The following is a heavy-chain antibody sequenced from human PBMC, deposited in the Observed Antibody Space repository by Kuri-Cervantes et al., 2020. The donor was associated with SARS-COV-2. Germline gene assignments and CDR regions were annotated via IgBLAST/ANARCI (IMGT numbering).Heavy chain of an antibody. CDR3: ARESRDAYNLGSFDL. J-gene: IGHJ2*01. V-gene: IGHV3-66*01. D-gene: IGHD5-24*01. Sequence: GGSLRLSCAASGFTVSSNYMSWVRQAPGKGLEWVSVIYSGGSTYYAASVKGRFTISRDNAKNSLYLQMNSLRDEDTAVYYCARESRDAYNLGSFDLWGRGTLVTVSS. CDR1: GFTVSSNY. CDR2: IYSGGST.